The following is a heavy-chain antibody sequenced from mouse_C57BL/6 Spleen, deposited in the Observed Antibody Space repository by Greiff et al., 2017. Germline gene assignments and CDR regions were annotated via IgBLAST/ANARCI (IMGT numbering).Heavy chain of an antibody. CDR1: GYSITSGYD. D-gene: IGHD2-4*01. CDR3: ARGDYDGAWYFDV. J-gene: IGHJ1*03. V-gene: IGHV3-1*01. Sequence: EVQLQESGPGMVKPSQSLSLTCTVTGYSITSGYDWHWIRHFPGNKLEWMGYISYSGSTNYNPSLKSRISITHDTSKNHFFLKLNSVTTEDTATYYCARGDYDGAWYFDVWGTGTTVTVSS. CDR2: ISYSGST.